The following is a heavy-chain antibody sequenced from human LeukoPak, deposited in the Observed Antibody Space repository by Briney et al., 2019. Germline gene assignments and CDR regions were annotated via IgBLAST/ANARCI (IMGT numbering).Heavy chain of an antibody. J-gene: IGHJ1*01. CDR3: ARAYRYCSTTSCYGYFQY. D-gene: IGHD2-2*01. CDR2: INPNSGDT. Sequence: ASVKVSCKASGYTFIGYYMHWVRQAPGQGLEWMGWINPNSGDTNYAQKFQGRDTMTRDTSISTAYMELSRLRSDDTAVYYCARAYRYCSTTSCYGYFQYWGQGTLVTVSS. V-gene: IGHV1-2*02. CDR1: GYTFIGYY.